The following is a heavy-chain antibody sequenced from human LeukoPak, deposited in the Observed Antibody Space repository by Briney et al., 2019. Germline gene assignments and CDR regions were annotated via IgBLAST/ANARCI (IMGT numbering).Heavy chain of an antibody. CDR3: ARWGKVVVAATIYYYNYMDV. D-gene: IGHD2-15*01. CDR2: MNPNSGNT. Sequence: ASVKVSCKASGYTFTSYDINWVRQATGQGLEWMGWMNPNSGNTGYAQKFQGRVTMTRNTSISTAYMELSSLRSEDTAVYYCARWGKVVVAATIYYYNYMDVWGKGTTVTVSS. V-gene: IGHV1-8*01. J-gene: IGHJ6*03. CDR1: GYTFTSYD.